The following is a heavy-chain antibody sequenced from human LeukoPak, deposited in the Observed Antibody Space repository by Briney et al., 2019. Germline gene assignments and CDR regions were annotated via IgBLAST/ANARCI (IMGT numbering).Heavy chain of an antibody. V-gene: IGHV1-2*02. CDR1: GYTFTDYY. CDR2: INPNSGDT. CDR3: ARSAEHCTNGVCYTDYYMDV. D-gene: IGHD2-8*01. J-gene: IGHJ6*03. Sequence: ASVKVSCKASGYTFTDYYTHWVRQAPGQGLEWMGWINPNSGDTNYAQKFQGRVTMTRDTSINTTYMELSRLRSDDTAEYYCARSAEHCTNGVCYTDYYMDVWGKGTTVTVSS.